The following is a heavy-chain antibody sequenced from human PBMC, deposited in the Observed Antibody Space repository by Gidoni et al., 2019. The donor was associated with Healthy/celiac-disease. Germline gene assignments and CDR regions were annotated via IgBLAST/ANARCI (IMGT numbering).Heavy chain of an antibody. Sequence: QVQLVQSGAEVKKPGSSVKVSCKASGGTFSSYAISWVRPAPGQGVEWMGGIIPIFGIANYAQKFQGRFTITADKSTSTAYMELSSLRSEDTAGYYCARVGRGKDELLWFGELPTPYYYYGMDVWGQGTTVTVSS. CDR2: IIPIFGIA. CDR3: ARVGRGKDELLWFGELPTPYYYYGMDV. J-gene: IGHJ6*02. CDR1: GGTFSSYA. D-gene: IGHD3-10*01. V-gene: IGHV1-69*17.